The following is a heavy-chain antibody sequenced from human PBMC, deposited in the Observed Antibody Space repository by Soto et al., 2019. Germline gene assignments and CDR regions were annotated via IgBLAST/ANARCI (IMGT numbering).Heavy chain of an antibody. V-gene: IGHV1-8*01. CDR1: GYTFTSYD. CDR3: ARFWHQLLRVGWFDP. CDR2: MNPNSGNT. J-gene: IGHJ5*02. Sequence: ASVKVSYKASGYTFTSYDINWVRQATGQGLEWMGWMNPNSGNTGYAQKFQGRVTMTRNTSISTAYMELSSLRSEDTAVYYCARFWHQLLRVGWFDPWGQGTLVTVSS. D-gene: IGHD2-2*01.